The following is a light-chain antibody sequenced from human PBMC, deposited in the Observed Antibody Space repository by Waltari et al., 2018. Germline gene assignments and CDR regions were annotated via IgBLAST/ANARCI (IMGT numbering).Light chain of an antibody. V-gene: IGLV2-23*02. CDR3: CSYAGNYVWV. J-gene: IGLJ3*02. Sequence: QSALTQPAAVSGSPGQSVTISCTAASSDIGRYDIVSWYQQHPGNAPKLVISDVSKRPSGVSDRFSGSKSGDTASLTISGLQFEDEADYYCCSYAGNYVWVFGGGTRLTVL. CDR1: SSDIGRYDI. CDR2: DVS.